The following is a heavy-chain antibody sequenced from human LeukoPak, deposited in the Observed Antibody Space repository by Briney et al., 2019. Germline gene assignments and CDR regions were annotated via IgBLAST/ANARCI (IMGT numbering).Heavy chain of an antibody. J-gene: IGHJ4*02. CDR3: ARTALSGSYSRFDY. V-gene: IGHV4-59*01. CDR2: IYYSGST. D-gene: IGHD1-26*01. CDR1: GGSINSYY. Sequence: SETLSLTCTVSGGSINSYYWSWIRQPPGKGLEWIGYIYYSGSTNYNPSLKSRVTIPLDTSKNQFSLKLSSVTAADTAVYYCARTALSGSYSRFDYWGQGTLVTVSS.